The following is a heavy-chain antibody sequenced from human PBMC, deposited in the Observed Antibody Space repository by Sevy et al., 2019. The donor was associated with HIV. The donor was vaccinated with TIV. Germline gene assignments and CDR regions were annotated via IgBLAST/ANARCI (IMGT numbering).Heavy chain of an antibody. CDR1: GGSISSYY. Sequence: SETLSLTCTVSGGSISSYYWSWIRQPPGKGLEWIGYIYYSGSTNYNSSLKSRVTISVDTSKNQFSLKLSSVTAADTALYYCARCVEEWFGECEALDIWGQGTMVTVSS. V-gene: IGHV4-59*01. D-gene: IGHD3-10*01. CDR2: IYYSGST. J-gene: IGHJ3*02. CDR3: ARCVEEWFGECEALDI.